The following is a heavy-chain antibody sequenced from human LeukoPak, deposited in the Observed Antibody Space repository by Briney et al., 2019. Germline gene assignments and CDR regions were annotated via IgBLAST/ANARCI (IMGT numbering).Heavy chain of an antibody. CDR1: GFTFSSYS. Sequence: GGSLRLSCAASGFTFSSYSMNWVRQAPGKGLEWVSAISGSGGKTYYADSVKGRFTISRDNSKNTLYLQMNSLRTEDTAVYYCAKETARPAGVFEYWGQGTRVTVSS. D-gene: IGHD1-14*01. V-gene: IGHV3-23*01. CDR3: AKETARPAGVFEY. J-gene: IGHJ4*02. CDR2: ISGSGGKT.